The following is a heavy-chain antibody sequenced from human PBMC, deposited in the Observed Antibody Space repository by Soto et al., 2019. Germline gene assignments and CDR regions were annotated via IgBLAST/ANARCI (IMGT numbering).Heavy chain of an antibody. V-gene: IGHV1-2*04. CDR2: INPNSGGT. D-gene: IGHD4-4*01. CDR1: GYNFTGYY. J-gene: IGHJ4*02. Sequence: ASVKVSCKASGYNFTGYYIHWVRQAPGQGLEWMGWINPNSGGTNYAQKFQGWVTMTRDTSISTAYMELSRLRSDDTAVYYCVRDGGMATVPTLDFDYWGQGTLVTVSS. CDR3: VRDGGMATVPTLDFDY.